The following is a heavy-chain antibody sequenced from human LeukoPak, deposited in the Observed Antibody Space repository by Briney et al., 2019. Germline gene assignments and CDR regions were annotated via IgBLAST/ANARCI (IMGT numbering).Heavy chain of an antibody. V-gene: IGHV3-23*01. J-gene: IGHJ4*02. CDR1: GFTFSSYA. CDR2: ISGSGGST. D-gene: IGHD5-18*01. Sequence: GGSLRLSCAASGFTFSSYAMSWVRQAPGKGLEWVSAISGSGGSTYYADSVKGRFTISRDNSKNTLYLQMNSLRAEDTAVYYCAKGPTVAWIQLWAYFDYWGLGTPVTVSS. CDR3: AKGPTVAWIQLWAYFDY.